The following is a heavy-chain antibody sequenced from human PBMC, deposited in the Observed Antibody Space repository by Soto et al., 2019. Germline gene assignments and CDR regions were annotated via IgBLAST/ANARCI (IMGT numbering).Heavy chain of an antibody. J-gene: IGHJ4*02. V-gene: IGHV3-23*01. CDR3: ARGLYGSGSYYNDY. D-gene: IGHD3-10*01. CDR1: GFTFSSYS. Sequence: GGSLRLSCAASGFTFSSYSMSWVRQAPGKGLEWVSGFRSSGDDGTTYYADSVKGRFTISRDNAKNSLYLQMNSLRAEDTAVYYCARGLYGSGSYYNDYWGQGTLVTVSS. CDR2: FRSSGDDGTT.